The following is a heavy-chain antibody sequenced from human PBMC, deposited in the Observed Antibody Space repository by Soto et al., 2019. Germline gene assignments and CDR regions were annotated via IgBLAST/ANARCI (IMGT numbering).Heavy chain of an antibody. Sequence: SVKVSCKASGGTFSSYAISRVRQAPGQGLEWMGGIIPIFGTANYAQKFQGRVTITADESTSTAYMELSSLRSEDTAVYYCARDLREVRYYYDSSGYFDAFDIWGQGTMVTVS. CDR1: GGTFSSYA. V-gene: IGHV1-69*13. CDR3: ARDLREVRYYYDSSGYFDAFDI. CDR2: IIPIFGTA. D-gene: IGHD3-22*01. J-gene: IGHJ3*02.